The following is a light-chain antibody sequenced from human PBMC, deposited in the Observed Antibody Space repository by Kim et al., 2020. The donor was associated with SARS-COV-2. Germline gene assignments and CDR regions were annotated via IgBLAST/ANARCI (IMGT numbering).Light chain of an antibody. CDR3: QQYDTLPCA. CDR1: QVISNY. Sequence: ASVGDGFTFPCQSLQVISNYLSWSQHKPGTAPQLLIYDASNLETGVPSSFSGSGSGTDFSSPISSLQPEGIATYYRQQYDTLPCAFGPGTKVDIK. CDR2: DAS. V-gene: IGKV1-33*01. J-gene: IGKJ3*01.